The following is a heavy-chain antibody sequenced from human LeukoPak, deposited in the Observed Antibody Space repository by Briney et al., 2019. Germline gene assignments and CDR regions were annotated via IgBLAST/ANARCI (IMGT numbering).Heavy chain of an antibody. J-gene: IGHJ6*02. CDR2: LYYSGST. Sequence: SETLSLTCSVSGGSISSSSHYWGWIRQPPGKGPEWVGSLYYSGSTYYNPSLKSRVTISVDTSKNQFSLKLSSVTATDTAVYYCARHDCATTSCLYFYGMDVWGQGTTVTVSS. CDR3: ARHDCATTSCLYFYGMDV. V-gene: IGHV4-39*01. CDR1: GGSISSSSHY. D-gene: IGHD2-2*01.